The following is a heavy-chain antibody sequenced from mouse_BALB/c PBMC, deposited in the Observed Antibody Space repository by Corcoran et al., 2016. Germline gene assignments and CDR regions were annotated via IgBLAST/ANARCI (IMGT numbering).Heavy chain of an antibody. V-gene: IGHV14-3*02. CDR3: ARLRSICFDY. J-gene: IGHJ2*01. CDR1: GFNIKDTY. Sequence: EVQLQQSGAELVKPGASVKLSCTASGFNIKDTYMHWVKQRPEQGPEWIGRIDPANGNTKYDPKFQGKATITADTSSNTAYLQLSSLTSEDTAVYYCARLRSICFDYWGQGTTLTVSS. CDR2: IDPANGNT. D-gene: IGHD2-10*02.